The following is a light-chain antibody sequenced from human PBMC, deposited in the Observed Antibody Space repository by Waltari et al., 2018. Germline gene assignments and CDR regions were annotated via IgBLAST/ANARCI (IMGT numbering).Light chain of an antibody. J-gene: IGLJ2*01. CDR3: QSYDTGLSGCV. CDR1: SSNIGAGYA. Sequence: QSVLTQPPSVSGAPGQRVTISCTGSSSNIGAGYAVHWYQQLPGTAPKLLIFDNNNRPSGVPDRFSGSKSGTSASLAMTGLQAEDEADYYCQSYDTGLSGCVFGGGTKLTVL. V-gene: IGLV1-40*01. CDR2: DNN.